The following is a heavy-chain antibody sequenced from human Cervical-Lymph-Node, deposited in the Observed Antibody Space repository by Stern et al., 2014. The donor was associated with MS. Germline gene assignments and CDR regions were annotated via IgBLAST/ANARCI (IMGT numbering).Heavy chain of an antibody. D-gene: IGHD2-21*02. Sequence: VQLVESGAEAKKPGASVKVSCKVSGYTLSEISMHWVRQAPGKGLEGMGGFDPEHGETRYAQKFQGRVTMAEDRSTDTAYMELSSLRSEDTAVYYCATHRGRVTYYYGMDVWGQGTTVTVSS. J-gene: IGHJ6*02. V-gene: IGHV1-24*01. CDR2: FDPEHGET. CDR3: ATHRGRVTYYYGMDV. CDR1: GYTLSEIS.